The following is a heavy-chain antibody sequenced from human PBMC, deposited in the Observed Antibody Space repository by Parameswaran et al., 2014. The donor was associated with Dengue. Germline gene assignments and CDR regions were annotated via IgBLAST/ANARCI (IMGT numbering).Heavy chain of an antibody. CDR3: ARAVVVVPAAINYYYGMDV. CDR2: ISAYNGNT. Sequence: SWVRQAPGQGLEWMGWISAYNGNTNYAQKLQGRVTMTTDTSTSTAYMELRSLRSDDTAVYYCARAVVVVPAAINYYYGMDVW. V-gene: IGHV1-18*01. D-gene: IGHD2-2*01. J-gene: IGHJ6*01.